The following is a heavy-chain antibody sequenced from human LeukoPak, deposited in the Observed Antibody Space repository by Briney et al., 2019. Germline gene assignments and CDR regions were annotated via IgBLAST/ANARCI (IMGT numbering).Heavy chain of an antibody. V-gene: IGHV3-7*01. Sequence: PGGSLRLSCVASGVTLSSSWMSWVRQAPGRGLEWVANIRQDGKDEYYVDSVRGRFTISRDNAKKSLYLQMNSLRVEDTAVYYCASLDCARPCGYWGQGTMVTVSS. D-gene: IGHD6-6*01. CDR2: IRQDGKDE. J-gene: IGHJ4*02. CDR1: GVTLSSSW. CDR3: ASLDCARPCGY.